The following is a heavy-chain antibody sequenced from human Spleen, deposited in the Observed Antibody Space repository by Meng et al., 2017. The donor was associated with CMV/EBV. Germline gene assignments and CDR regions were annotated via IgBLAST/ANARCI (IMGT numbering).Heavy chain of an antibody. CDR2: ISGSGGST. Sequence: GESLKISCAASGFTFSSYAMSWVRQALGKGLEWVSAISGSGGSTYYADSVKGRFTISRDNSKNTLYLQMNSLRAEDTAVYYCASRVDTAFQVGYWGQGTLVTVSS. D-gene: IGHD5-18*01. CDR1: GFTFSSYA. CDR3: ASRVDTAFQVGY. V-gene: IGHV3-23*01. J-gene: IGHJ4*02.